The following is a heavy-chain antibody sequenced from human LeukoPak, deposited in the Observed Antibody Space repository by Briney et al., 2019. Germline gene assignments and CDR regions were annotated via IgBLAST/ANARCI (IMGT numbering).Heavy chain of an antibody. V-gene: IGHV4-59*01. D-gene: IGHD5-18*01. J-gene: IGHJ4*02. CDR2: IYYSGST. CDR1: GGSISSYY. Sequence: PSETLSLTCTVSGGSISSYYWNWMRQPPGKGLEWIGYIYYSGSTNCNPSLKSRVTISVDTTKNQFSLKLSSVTAADTAVYYCAGDSYGSDYWGQGTLVTVSS. CDR3: AGDSYGSDY.